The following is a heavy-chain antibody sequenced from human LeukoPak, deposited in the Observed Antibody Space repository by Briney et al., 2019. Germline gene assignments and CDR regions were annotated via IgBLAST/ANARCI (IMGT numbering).Heavy chain of an antibody. J-gene: IGHJ6*03. V-gene: IGHV4-59*01. D-gene: IGHD3-3*01. CDR2: IYYSGST. CDR3: ARCYDFWSDYAANPNQYYNMDV. Sequence: SETLSLTCTVSGGSISSYYWSWIRQPPGKGLEWIGYIYYSGSTNYRPSLKSRVTISVDTSKNQFSLKLSSVTAADTAVYYCARCYDFWSDYAANPNQYYNMDVWGKGTTVIVSS. CDR1: GGSISSYY.